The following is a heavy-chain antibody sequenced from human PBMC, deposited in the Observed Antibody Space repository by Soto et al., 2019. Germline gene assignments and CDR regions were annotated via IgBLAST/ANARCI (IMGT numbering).Heavy chain of an antibody. Sequence: PGGSLRLSCAASGFTFSDYYMSWIRQAPGKGLEWVSYISSSGSTIYYADSVKGRFTISRDNAKNSLYLQMNSLRAEDTAVYYCARVPRTSRANWFDPWGQGTLVTVSS. CDR1: GFTFSDYY. J-gene: IGHJ5*02. CDR3: ARVPRTSRANWFDP. CDR2: ISSSGSTI. V-gene: IGHV3-11*01.